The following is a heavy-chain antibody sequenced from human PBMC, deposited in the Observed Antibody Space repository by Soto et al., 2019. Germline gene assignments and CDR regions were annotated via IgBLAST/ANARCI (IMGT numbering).Heavy chain of an antibody. J-gene: IGHJ5*02. Sequence: SETLSLTCTVSGGSISSGDYYWSWIRQPPGKGLEWIGYIYYSGSTYYNPFLKSRVTISVDTSKNQFSLKLSSVTAADTAVYYCARVFSDSSSFFDPWGQGTLVTVSS. V-gene: IGHV4-30-4*01. CDR2: IYYSGST. D-gene: IGHD6-13*01. CDR1: GGSISSGDYY. CDR3: ARVFSDSSSFFDP.